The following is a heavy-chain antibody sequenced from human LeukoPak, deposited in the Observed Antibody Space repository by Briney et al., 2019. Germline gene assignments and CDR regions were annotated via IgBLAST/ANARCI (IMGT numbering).Heavy chain of an antibody. Sequence: ASETLSLTCTVSGASISSYYWSWIRQPPGKGLEWIGDIYYSGSIKYNPSLKSRVTMSVDTSKNQFSLKLSSVTAADTAIYYCASENPSGYYNRPIDYWGQGTLVTVSS. CDR1: GASISSYY. CDR2: IYYSGSI. J-gene: IGHJ4*02. V-gene: IGHV4-59*01. D-gene: IGHD3-22*01. CDR3: ASENPSGYYNRPIDY.